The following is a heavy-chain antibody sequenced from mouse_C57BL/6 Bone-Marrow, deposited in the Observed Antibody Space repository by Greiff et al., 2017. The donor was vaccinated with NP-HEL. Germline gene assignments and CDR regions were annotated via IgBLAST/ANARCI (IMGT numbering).Heavy chain of an antibody. V-gene: IGHV14-4*01. D-gene: IGHD1-1*01. CDR3: TTILPSYAMDY. CDR1: GFNIKDDY. J-gene: IGHJ4*01. CDR2: IDPENGDT. Sequence: EVQLQQSGAELVRPGASVKLSCTASGFNIKDDYMHWVKQRPEQGLEWIGWIDPENGDTEYASKFQGKATITADTSSNTAYLQLSSLTSEDTAVYYCTTILPSYAMDYWGQGTSVTVSS.